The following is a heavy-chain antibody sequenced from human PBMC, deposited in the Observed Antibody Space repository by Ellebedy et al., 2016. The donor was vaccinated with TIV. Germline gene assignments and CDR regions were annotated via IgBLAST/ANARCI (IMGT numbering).Heavy chain of an antibody. CDR3: VGFGVFNL. Sequence: GESLKISCAASGFTVSSNYMSWVRQAPGKGLEWVSVIYSGGRTYYADSVKGRFTISRENAKNALFLQMDGLRVDDSAVYYCVGFGVFNLWGQGAPVTVSS. J-gene: IGHJ5*02. CDR2: IYSGGRT. V-gene: IGHV3-66*01. D-gene: IGHD3-3*01. CDR1: GFTVSSNY.